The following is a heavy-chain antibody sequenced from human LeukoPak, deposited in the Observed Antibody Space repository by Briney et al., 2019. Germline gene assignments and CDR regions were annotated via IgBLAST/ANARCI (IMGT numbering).Heavy chain of an antibody. CDR1: GYSFTSYW. D-gene: IGHD4-23*01. CDR3: ARGGNGKYNWFDP. Sequence: GESLKISCKGSGYSFTSYWIGWVRQMPGKGLEWMGIIYPSDSDTRYSPSFQGQVTISADKSISTAYLQWSSLKASDTAIYYCARGGNGKYNWFDPWGQGALVTVSS. V-gene: IGHV5-51*01. J-gene: IGHJ5*02. CDR2: IYPSDSDT.